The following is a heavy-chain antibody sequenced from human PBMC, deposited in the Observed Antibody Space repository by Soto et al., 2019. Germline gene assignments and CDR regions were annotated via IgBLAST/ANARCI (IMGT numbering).Heavy chain of an antibody. J-gene: IGHJ6*03. V-gene: IGHV3-20*01. D-gene: IGHD6-13*01. CDR3: ARVITAAGWRYYYYMDV. CDR2: INWNGGST. Sequence: EVQLVESGGGVVRPGGSLRLSCAASGFTFDDYGMSWVRQAPGKGLEWVSGINWNGGSTGYADSVKGRFTISRDNAKDSLYLQMNSLRAEDTALYHCARVITAAGWRYYYYMDVWGKGTTVTVSS. CDR1: GFTFDDYG.